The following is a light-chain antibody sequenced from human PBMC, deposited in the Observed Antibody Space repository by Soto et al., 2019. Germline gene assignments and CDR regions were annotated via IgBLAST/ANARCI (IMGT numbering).Light chain of an antibody. J-gene: IGKJ1*01. CDR2: DAS. V-gene: IGKV1-5*01. CDR3: LQLYNFSWT. CDR1: QTISGW. Sequence: DIQMTQSPSTLSASVGDTVTITCRASQTISGWLAWYQQRPGKAPNLLIYDASSLESGVPSRFSGSGSGTEFTLTISSLQPDDFATYYCLQLYNFSWTFGQGTKVDIK.